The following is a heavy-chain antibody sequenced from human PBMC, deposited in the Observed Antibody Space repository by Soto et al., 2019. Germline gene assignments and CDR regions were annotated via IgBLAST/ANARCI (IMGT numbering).Heavy chain of an antibody. V-gene: IGHV4-39*02. CDR3: AGENYDFWSGYRNNWFDP. D-gene: IGHD3-3*01. J-gene: IGHJ5*02. CDR2: IYYSGST. CDR1: GGSISSSSYY. Sequence: SETLSLTCTVSGGSISSSSYYWGWIRQPPGKGLEWIGSIYYSGSTYYNPSLKSRVTISVDTSKNQFSLKLSSVTAADTAVYYCAGENYDFWSGYRNNWFDPWGQGTLVTVSS.